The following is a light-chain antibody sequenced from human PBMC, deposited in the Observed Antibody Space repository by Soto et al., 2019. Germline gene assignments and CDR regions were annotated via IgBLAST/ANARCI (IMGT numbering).Light chain of an antibody. V-gene: IGKV1-9*01. CDR3: QQLNKSPIS. CDR1: QGIRSY. J-gene: IGKJ5*01. Sequence: QSPSFLSASVGDRVTITCRASQGIRSYLAWYQQKPGKAPKLLIYVASTLQSGVPSRFSGSGSGTEFTLTISSLQPEDFETYYWQQLNKSPISFGKGKRLEIK. CDR2: VAS.